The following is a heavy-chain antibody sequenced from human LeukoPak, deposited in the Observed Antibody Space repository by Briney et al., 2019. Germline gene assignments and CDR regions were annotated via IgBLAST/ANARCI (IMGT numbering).Heavy chain of an antibody. CDR3: ATGLDYGDYGVF. CDR1: GYTFTSHG. Sequence: ASVKVSCKASGYTFTSHGISWVRQAPGQGLEWMGWISAYNGNTNYAQKLQGRVTMTTDTSTSTAYMELRSLRSDDTAVYYCATGLDYGDYGVFWGQGTLVTVSS. CDR2: ISAYNGNT. J-gene: IGHJ4*02. V-gene: IGHV1-18*01. D-gene: IGHD4-17*01.